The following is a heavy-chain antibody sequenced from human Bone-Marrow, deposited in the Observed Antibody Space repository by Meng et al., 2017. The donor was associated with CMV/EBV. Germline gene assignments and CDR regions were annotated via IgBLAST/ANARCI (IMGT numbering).Heavy chain of an antibody. Sequence: ASVKVSCKASGYTFTSYYMHWVRQAPGQGLEWMGIINPSGGSTSYAQKFQSRVTMTRDTSTSTVYMELSSLRSNDTAVYYCARVRVTATTQYKENWFDPWGQGTLVTVSS. CDR2: INPSGGST. V-gene: IGHV1-46*01. CDR3: ARVRVTATTQYKENWFDP. J-gene: IGHJ5*02. D-gene: IGHD1-1*01. CDR1: GYTFTSYY.